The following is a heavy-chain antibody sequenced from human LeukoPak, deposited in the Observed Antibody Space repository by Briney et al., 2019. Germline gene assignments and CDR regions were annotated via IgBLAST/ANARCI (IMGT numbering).Heavy chain of an antibody. J-gene: IGHJ4*02. V-gene: IGHV1-2*02. CDR2: INPNSGGT. CDR3: ARAKVGATVFDY. CDR1: GYTFAGYY. D-gene: IGHD1-26*01. Sequence: VASVKVSCKASGYTFAGYYMHWVRQAPGQGLEWMGWINPNSGGTNYAQKFQGRVTMTRDTSISTAYMELSRLRSDDTAVYYCARAKVGATVFDYWGRGTLVTVSS.